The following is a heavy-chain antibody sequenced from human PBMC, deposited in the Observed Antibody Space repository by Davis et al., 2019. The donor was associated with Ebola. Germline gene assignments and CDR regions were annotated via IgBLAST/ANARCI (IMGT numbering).Heavy chain of an antibody. J-gene: IGHJ4*02. CDR1: GYTFTTYW. Sequence: GESLKTSCKGSGYTFTTYWIGWVRQIPGKGLEWMGIIYPGDSDPRYSPSFQGPVTIPADKPISTAYLQWSSLKASDTAMYYCARRGGWSGAFLDYWGQGTLVTVSS. V-gene: IGHV5-51*01. CDR3: ARRGGWSGAFLDY. CDR2: IYPGDSDP. D-gene: IGHD3-3*02.